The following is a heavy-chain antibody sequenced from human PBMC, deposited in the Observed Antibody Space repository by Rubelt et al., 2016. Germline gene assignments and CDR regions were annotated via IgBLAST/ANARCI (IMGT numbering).Heavy chain of an antibody. V-gene: IGHV6-1*01. Sequence: RGLEWLGRTYYRSKWYNDYAVSVKSRITINPDTSKNQFSLQLNSVTPEDTAVYYCARDESRIEPKRGNNFDYWGQGTLVTVSS. J-gene: IGHJ4*02. CDR3: ARDESRIEPKRGNNFDY. CDR2: TYYRSKWYN. D-gene: IGHD4-23*01.